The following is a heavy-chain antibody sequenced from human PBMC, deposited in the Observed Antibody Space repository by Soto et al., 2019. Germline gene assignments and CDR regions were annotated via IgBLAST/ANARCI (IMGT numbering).Heavy chain of an antibody. CDR1: GFSFSDSY. Sequence: PGGSLRLSCAASGFSFSDSYMSWVRQAPGKGLEWVAYISGSSGYTGYADSVKGRFTISRDNAKNSLYLQMNSLRAEDTAVYYCARAPLYGDYEPYAFDIWGQGTMVTVSS. CDR2: ISGSSGYT. D-gene: IGHD4-17*01. J-gene: IGHJ3*02. V-gene: IGHV3-11*06. CDR3: ARAPLYGDYEPYAFDI.